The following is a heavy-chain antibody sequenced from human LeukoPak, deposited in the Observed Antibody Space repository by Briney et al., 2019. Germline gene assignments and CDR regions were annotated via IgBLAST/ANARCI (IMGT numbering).Heavy chain of an antibody. D-gene: IGHD3-3*01. CDR1: GYTFTSYG. CDR2: ISAYNGNT. CDR3: ARVEDFWSGYSGGFDP. Sequence: ASVEVSCKASGYTFTSYGISWVRQAPGQGLEWMGWISAYNGNTNYAQKLQGRVTMTTDTSTSTAYMELRSLRSDDTAVYYCARVEDFWSGYSGGFDPWGQGTLVTVSS. J-gene: IGHJ5*02. V-gene: IGHV1-18*01.